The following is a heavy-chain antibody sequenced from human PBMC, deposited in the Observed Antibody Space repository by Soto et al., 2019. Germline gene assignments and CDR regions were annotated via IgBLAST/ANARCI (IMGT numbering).Heavy chain of an antibody. D-gene: IGHD3-22*01. CDR2: ISAYNGNT. V-gene: IGHV1-18*01. CDR3: ARGPPSYYDSSGYYKYFDY. J-gene: IGHJ4*02. Sequence: QVQLVQSGAEVKKPGASVKVSCKASGYTFTSYGISWVRQAPGQGLEWMGWISAYNGNTNYAQKLQGRVTMTTATSTSTAYMELRSLRSDDTAVYYCARGPPSYYDSSGYYKYFDYWGQGTLVTVSS. CDR1: GYTFTSYG.